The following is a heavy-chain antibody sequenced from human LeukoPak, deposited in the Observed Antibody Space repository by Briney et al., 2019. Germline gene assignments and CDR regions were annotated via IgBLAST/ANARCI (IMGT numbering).Heavy chain of an antibody. V-gene: IGHV1-18*01. Sequence: ASVKVSCKASGYNFNSYGTSWVRQAPGQGLEWMGWISAYNGNTNYGQSFQGRVTMTTDTSTSTAYMELRSLGSDDTAVYYCTRHFGVYYYYFYMDVWGKGTTVTVSS. D-gene: IGHD3-10*01. CDR3: TRHFGVYYYYFYMDV. J-gene: IGHJ6*03. CDR1: GYNFNSYG. CDR2: ISAYNGNT.